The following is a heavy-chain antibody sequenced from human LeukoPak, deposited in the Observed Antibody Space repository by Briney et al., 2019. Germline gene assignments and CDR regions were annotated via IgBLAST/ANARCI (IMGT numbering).Heavy chain of an antibody. Sequence: ASVKVSCKASGYTFTNYYMHWVRQAPGQGPEWMGIINPSGGSTTYAQKFQGRVTMTRDSSTSTVYMELRSLRSEDTAVYYCARDVASSGYFWDWGQGTLVTVSS. CDR2: INPSGGST. CDR1: GYTFTNYY. V-gene: IGHV1-46*01. CDR3: ARDVASSGYFWD. J-gene: IGHJ4*02. D-gene: IGHD3-22*01.